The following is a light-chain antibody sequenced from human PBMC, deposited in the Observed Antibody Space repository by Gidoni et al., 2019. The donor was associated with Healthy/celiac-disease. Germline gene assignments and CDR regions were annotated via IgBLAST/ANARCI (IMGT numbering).Light chain of an antibody. CDR1: QSVSSY. CDR3: QQRSNWWT. Sequence: IVLTQSPATLSWSPGERATLSCRASQSVSSYLAWYQQKPGQAPRLLIYDASNRATGIPARFSGSGSGTDFTLTISSLEPEDFAVYYCQQRSNWWTFGQGTKVEIK. V-gene: IGKV3-11*01. CDR2: DAS. J-gene: IGKJ1*01.